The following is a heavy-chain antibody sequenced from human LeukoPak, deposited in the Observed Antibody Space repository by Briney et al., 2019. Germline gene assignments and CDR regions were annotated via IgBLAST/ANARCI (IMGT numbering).Heavy chain of an antibody. CDR3: AARGASSSSLRPLDY. V-gene: IGHV1-8*01. CDR2: MNPNSGKT. Sequence: ASVEVSCKASGYTFTSYDINWVRQAPGRGGEGMGWMNPNSGKTGSAQNFQGRLTMTRNSSISTAYMELRSLTSEDTAVYHCAARGASSSSLRPLDYWGQGTLVTVSS. CDR1: GYTFTSYD. D-gene: IGHD6-6*01. J-gene: IGHJ4*02.